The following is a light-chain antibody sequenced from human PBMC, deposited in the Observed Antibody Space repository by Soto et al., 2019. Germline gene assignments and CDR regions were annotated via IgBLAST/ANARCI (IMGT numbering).Light chain of an antibody. J-gene: IGLJ2*01. Sequence: NFMLTQPHSVSESPGKTVTISCTRSSVSIASNYVQWYQQRPGSVPPTVIYEGNQRPSAVPDRFSGSTDGSSNSASRAIAGLQPEDEADYYGQSYDSSTVVFGGGTKVTVL. CDR1: SVSIASNY. CDR3: QSYDSSTVV. V-gene: IGLV6-57*04. CDR2: EGN.